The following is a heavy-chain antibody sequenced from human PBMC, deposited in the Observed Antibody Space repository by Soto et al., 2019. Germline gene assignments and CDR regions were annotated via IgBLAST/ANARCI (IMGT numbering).Heavy chain of an antibody. CDR3: PREPYDLCSFGGKPFDT. CDR1: GFTFSSYG. J-gene: IGHJ5*02. V-gene: IGHV3-33*01. CDR2: IWYDGSKK. Sequence: PGGSLRLSCVASGFTFSSYGMHWVRQAPGKGLEWVAVIWYDGSKKYYGDSVKGRFTISRDNSRNTLYLQMNSLRGEDTAVYYCPREPYDLCSFGGKPFDTWGQGTLATVSS. D-gene: IGHD3-3*02.